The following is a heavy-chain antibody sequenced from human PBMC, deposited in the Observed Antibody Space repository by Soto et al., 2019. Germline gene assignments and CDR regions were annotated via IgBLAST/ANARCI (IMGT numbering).Heavy chain of an antibody. D-gene: IGHD3-3*01. J-gene: IGHJ5*01. Sequence: KTSETLSLTCTVSSGSISPYYWSWIRQPPGKVLEWIGYISYSGSTNYNPSLKSRVTISVDTSKNQFSLKLSSVTAADTAVYYCARDVGLQHHPGYYDFWSAKNTWFDSWGQGTRVTVS. CDR3: ARDVGLQHHPGYYDFWSAKNTWFDS. V-gene: IGHV4-59*01. CDR1: SGSISPYY. CDR2: ISYSGST.